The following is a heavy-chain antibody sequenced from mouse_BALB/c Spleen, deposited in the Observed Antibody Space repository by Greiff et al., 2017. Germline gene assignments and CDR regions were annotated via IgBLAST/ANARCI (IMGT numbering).Heavy chain of an antibody. J-gene: IGHJ1*01. CDR2: ISTYYGNT. Sequence: VKLMESGPELVRPGVSVKISCKGSSYTFTDYAMHWVKQSHAKSLEWIGVISTYYGNTNYNQKFKGKATMTVDKSSSTAYMELARLTSEDSAVYYCARSLVTTATGGYFDVWGAGTTVTVSS. CDR3: ARSLVTTATGGYFDV. V-gene: IGHV1-67*01. CDR1: SYTFTDYA. D-gene: IGHD1-2*01.